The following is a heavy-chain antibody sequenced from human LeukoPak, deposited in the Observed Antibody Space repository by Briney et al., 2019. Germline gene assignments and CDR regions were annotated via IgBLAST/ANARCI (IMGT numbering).Heavy chain of an antibody. CDR2: IEEDGGEK. V-gene: IGHV3-7*01. J-gene: IGHJ4*02. CDR3: ARSGLYYYDSSGYDY. D-gene: IGHD3-22*01. CDR1: GVTFSSYW. Sequence: GGSLRLSCAASGVTFSSYWMTWVRQAPGKGLEWVASIEEDGGEKHYVDSVTGRFTISRDNTKNSLYLQMNSLGADDTAVYYCARSGLYYYDSSGYDYWGQGTLVTVSS.